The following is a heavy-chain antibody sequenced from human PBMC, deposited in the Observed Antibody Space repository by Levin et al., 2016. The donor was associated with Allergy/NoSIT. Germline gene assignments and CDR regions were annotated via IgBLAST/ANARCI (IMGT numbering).Heavy chain of an antibody. D-gene: IGHD2-15*01. CDR2: IYTSGST. Sequence: LRLSCTVSGGSISSGSYCWSWIRQPAGKGLEWIGRIYTSGSTNYNPSLKSRVTISVDTSKNQFSLKLSSVTAADTAVYYCARGEGYCSGGSCYGSAFDIWGQGTMVTVSS. J-gene: IGHJ3*02. CDR3: ARGEGYCSGGSCYGSAFDI. V-gene: IGHV4-61*02. CDR1: GGSISSGSYC.